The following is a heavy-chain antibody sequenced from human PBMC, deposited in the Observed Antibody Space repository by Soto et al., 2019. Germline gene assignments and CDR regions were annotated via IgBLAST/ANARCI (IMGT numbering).Heavy chain of an antibody. CDR2: IYYSGST. J-gene: IGHJ5*02. CDR3: ARLTYGSGSYEPPHWFDP. Sequence: SETLSLTCTVSGGSISSYYWSWIRQPPGKGLEWIGYIYYSGSTNYNPSLKSRVTISVDTSKNQFSLKLSSVTAADTAVYYCARLTYGSGSYEPPHWFDPWGQGTLVTVSS. D-gene: IGHD3-10*01. CDR1: GGSISSYY. V-gene: IGHV4-59*08.